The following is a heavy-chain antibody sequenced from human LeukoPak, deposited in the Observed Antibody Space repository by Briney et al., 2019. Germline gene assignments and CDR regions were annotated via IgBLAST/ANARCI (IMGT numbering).Heavy chain of an antibody. CDR1: GYKFTNFG. CDR2: MNPNSGNT. J-gene: IGHJ4*02. V-gene: IGHV1-8*01. CDR3: ARVAYGDYDY. Sequence: ASVKVSCKASGYKFTNFGLSWVRQAPGQGLEWMGWMNPNSGNTGYAQKFQGRVTMTRNTSISTAYMELSSLRSEDTAVYYCARVAYGDYDYWGQGTLVTVSS. D-gene: IGHD4-17*01.